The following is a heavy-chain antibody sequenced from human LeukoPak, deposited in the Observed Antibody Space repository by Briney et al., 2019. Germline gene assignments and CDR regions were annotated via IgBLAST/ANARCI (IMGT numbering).Heavy chain of an antibody. CDR2: IYTSGST. J-gene: IGHJ6*03. D-gene: IGHD2-8*01. V-gene: IGHV4-61*02. CDR3: ARDQGVYYYYMDV. Sequence: SETLSLTCTVSGGSISSGSYFWSWIRQPAGKGLEWIGRIYTSGSTNYNPSLKSRLTISVDTSKNQFSLKLSSVTAADTAVYYCARDQGVYYYYMDVWGKGTTVTVSS. CDR1: GGSISSGSYF.